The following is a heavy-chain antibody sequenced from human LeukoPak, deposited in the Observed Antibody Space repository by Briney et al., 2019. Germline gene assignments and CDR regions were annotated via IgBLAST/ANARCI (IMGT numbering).Heavy chain of an antibody. Sequence: QSGGSLRLSCAASGFTFSSYAMSWVRQAPGKGLEWVSAISGSGGSTYYADSVKGRFTISRDNSKNTLYLQMNSLRAEDTAVYYCAKEREYQLYEPYYMDVWGKGTTVPVSS. CDR2: ISGSGGST. V-gene: IGHV3-23*01. CDR3: AKEREYQLYEPYYMDV. CDR1: GFTFSSYA. J-gene: IGHJ6*03. D-gene: IGHD2-2*01.